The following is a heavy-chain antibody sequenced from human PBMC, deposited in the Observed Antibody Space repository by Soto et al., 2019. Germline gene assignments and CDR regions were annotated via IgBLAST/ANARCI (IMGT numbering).Heavy chain of an antibody. CDR2: IYHSGST. Sequence: SETLSLTCAVSGGSISSGGYSWSWIRQPPGKGLEWIGYIYHSGSTYYNPSLKSRVTISVDRSKNQFSLELSSVTAADTAVYYCAREVPNYYDSSGYSYYFDYWGQGTLVTVSS. CDR3: AREVPNYYDSSGYSYYFDY. CDR1: GGSISSGGYS. V-gene: IGHV4-30-2*01. J-gene: IGHJ4*02. D-gene: IGHD3-22*01.